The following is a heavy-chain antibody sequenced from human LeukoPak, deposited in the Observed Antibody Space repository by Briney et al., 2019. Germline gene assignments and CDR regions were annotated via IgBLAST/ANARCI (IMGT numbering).Heavy chain of an antibody. CDR2: IRYDGSNK. V-gene: IGHV3-30*02. Sequence: GGSLRLSCAASGSTFSSYGMHWVRQAPGKGLEWVEFIRYDGSNKYYADSVKGRFTISRDNSKNTLYLQMNSLRAEDTAVYYCAKDRFGVVTKLGYWGQGTLVTVSS. CDR3: AKDRFGVVTKLGY. D-gene: IGHD3-3*01. J-gene: IGHJ4*02. CDR1: GSTFSSYG.